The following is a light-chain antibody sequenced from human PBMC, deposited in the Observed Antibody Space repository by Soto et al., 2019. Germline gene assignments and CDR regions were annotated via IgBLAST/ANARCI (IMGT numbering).Light chain of an antibody. V-gene: IGLV2-23*01. CDR1: SSNFGSFSL. Sequence: QSVLTQPASVSGSPGQSITISCTGTSSNFGSFSLVSWYQQRPGKAPKLLIYEDNKRPSGVSDRFSGSKSGNTATLTISGLQAEDEAHYYCCSYENSQTLEVFGGGTKVTVL. J-gene: IGLJ3*02. CDR2: EDN. CDR3: CSYENSQTLEV.